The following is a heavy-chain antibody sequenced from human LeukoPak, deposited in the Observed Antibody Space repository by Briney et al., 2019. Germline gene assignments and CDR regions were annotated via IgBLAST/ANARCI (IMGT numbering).Heavy chain of an antibody. V-gene: IGHV4-61*02. J-gene: IGHJ4*02. D-gene: IGHD6-13*01. Sequence: PSETLSLTCTVSGGSISSGSYYWSWIRQPAGKGLERIGRIYTSGSTNYNPSLKSRVTISVDTSKNQFSLKLSSVTAADTAVYYCARRPYSSTAGGFDYWGQGTLVTVSS. CDR1: GGSISSGSYY. CDR2: IYTSGST. CDR3: ARRPYSSTAGGFDY.